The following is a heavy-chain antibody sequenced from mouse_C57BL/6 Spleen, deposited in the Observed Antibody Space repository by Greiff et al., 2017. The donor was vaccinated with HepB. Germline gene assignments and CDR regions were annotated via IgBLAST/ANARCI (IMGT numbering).Heavy chain of an antibody. V-gene: IGHV3-1*01. CDR1: GYSITSGYD. Sequence: EVKLMESGPGMVKPSQSLSLTCTVTGYSITSGYDWHWIRPFPGNKLEWMGYISYSGSTNYNPSLKSRISITHDTSKNHFFLKLNSVTTEDTATYYCARGYGSSYGFAYWGQGTLVTVSA. CDR2: ISYSGST. D-gene: IGHD1-1*01. CDR3: ARGYGSSYGFAY. J-gene: IGHJ3*01.